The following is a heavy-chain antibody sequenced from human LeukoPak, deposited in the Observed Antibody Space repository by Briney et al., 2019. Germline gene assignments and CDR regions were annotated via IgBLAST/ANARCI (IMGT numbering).Heavy chain of an antibody. CDR2: IYSGGST. V-gene: IGHV3-53*01. CDR3: ANPGVVVARWFDY. CDR1: GFTVSSNY. Sequence: GGSLRLSCAASGFTVSSNYMSWVRQAPGKGLEWVSVIYSGGSTYYADSVKGRFTISRDNSKNTLYLQMNSLRAEDTAVYYCANPGVVVARWFDYWGQGTLVTVSS. J-gene: IGHJ4*02. D-gene: IGHD2-15*01.